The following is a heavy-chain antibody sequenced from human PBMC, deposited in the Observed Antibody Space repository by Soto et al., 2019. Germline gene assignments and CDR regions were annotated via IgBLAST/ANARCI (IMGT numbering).Heavy chain of an antibody. J-gene: IGHJ6*02. CDR1: GYSFTSYG. CDR2: IIPIFGTA. CDR3: ARAPDDYSNYDYYYGMDV. V-gene: IGHV1-69*13. Sequence: ASVKVSCKASGYSFTSYGIHWVRQAPGQGLEWMGGIIPIFGTANYAQKFQGRVTITADESTSTAYMELSSLRSEDTAVYYWARAPDDYSNYDYYYGMDVWGQGTTVTVSS. D-gene: IGHD4-4*01.